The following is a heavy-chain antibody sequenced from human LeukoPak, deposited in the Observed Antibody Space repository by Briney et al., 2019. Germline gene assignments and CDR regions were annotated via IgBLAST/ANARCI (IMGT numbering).Heavy chain of an antibody. Sequence: GGSLRLSCAASGFTFSSYVMHWVRQAPGKGLEWVANIKQDGSEKYYVDSVKGRFTISRDNAKNSLYLQMNSLRAEDTAVYYCARDRRWFGETNAFDIWGQGTMVTVSS. CDR3: ARDRRWFGETNAFDI. V-gene: IGHV3-7*01. D-gene: IGHD3-10*01. CDR1: GFTFSSYV. J-gene: IGHJ3*02. CDR2: IKQDGSEK.